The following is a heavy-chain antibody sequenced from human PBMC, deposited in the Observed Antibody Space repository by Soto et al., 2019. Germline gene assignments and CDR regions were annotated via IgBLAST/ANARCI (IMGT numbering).Heavy chain of an antibody. D-gene: IGHD1-26*01. V-gene: IGHV1-3*05. CDR1: GYTFTSYA. Sequence: QVQLVQSGAEEKKPGASVKVSCKASGYTFTSYAMHWVRQAPGQRLEWMGWINAGNGNTKYSQKFQGRVTITRDTSASTAYMELSSLRSEDTAVYYCARALLFVPPSRYYFDYWGQGTLVTVSS. CDR3: ARALLFVPPSRYYFDY. CDR2: INAGNGNT. J-gene: IGHJ4*02.